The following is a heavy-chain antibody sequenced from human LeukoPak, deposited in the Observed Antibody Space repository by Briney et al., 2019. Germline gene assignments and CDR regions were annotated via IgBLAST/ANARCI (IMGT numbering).Heavy chain of an antibody. V-gene: IGHV3-43*02. J-gene: IGHJ4*02. Sequence: GGPVSLFCVASGLPLAVFAVLGPPEARGRGVEWVSLFSGDGVSTFYADSVKGRFSISRDNSKNSLSLEMNSLRTEDTAMYYCARETGKFDYWGQGTLVAVSS. CDR1: GLPLAVFA. CDR3: ARETGKFDY. CDR2: FSGDGVST.